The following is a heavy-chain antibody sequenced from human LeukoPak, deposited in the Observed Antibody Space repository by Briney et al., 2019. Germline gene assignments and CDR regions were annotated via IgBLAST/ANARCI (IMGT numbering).Heavy chain of an antibody. D-gene: IGHD6-19*01. CDR3: AKGPRGAVAGNLDY. J-gene: IGHJ4*02. Sequence: GGSLRLSCAASGFTFNSYGMHWVRQAPGKGLEGVAVIWYDGSNKYYADSVKGRFTISRDNSKNTLYLQMNSLRAEDTAVYYCAKGPRGAVAGNLDYWGQGTLVTVSS. CDR1: GFTFNSYG. CDR2: IWYDGSNK. V-gene: IGHV3-33*06.